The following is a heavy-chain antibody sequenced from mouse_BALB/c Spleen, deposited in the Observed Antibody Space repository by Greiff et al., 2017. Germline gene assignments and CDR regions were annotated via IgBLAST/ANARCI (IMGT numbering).Heavy chain of an antibody. J-gene: IGHJ3*01. CDR1: GFSLTSYG. D-gene: IGHD2-2*01. V-gene: IGHV2-2*02. Sequence: VKLMESGPGLVQPSQCLSITCTASGFSLTSYGVHWVRQSPGKGLEWLGVIWSGGSTDYYADFISRLSTSKDNTKHQVFFKQNSLQANDTAIYYWARYGYGAAYWRRETLVTVST. CDR2: IWSGGST. CDR3: ARYGYGAAY.